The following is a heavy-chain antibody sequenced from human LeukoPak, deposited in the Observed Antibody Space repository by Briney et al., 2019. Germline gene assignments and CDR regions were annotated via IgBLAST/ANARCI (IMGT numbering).Heavy chain of an antibody. CDR1: GYTFTGYY. J-gene: IGHJ4*02. CDR2: INPNSGGT. Sequence: VSVKVSCKASGYTFTGYYMHWVRQAPGQGLEWMGWINPNSGGTNYAQKFQGRVTMTRDTSISTAYMELSRLRSDDTAVYYCARATPRYYYDSSGRYDYWGQGTLVTVSS. V-gene: IGHV1-2*02. D-gene: IGHD3-22*01. CDR3: ARATPRYYYDSSGRYDY.